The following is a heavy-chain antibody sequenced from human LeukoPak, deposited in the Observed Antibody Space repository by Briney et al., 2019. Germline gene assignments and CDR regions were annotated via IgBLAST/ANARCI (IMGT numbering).Heavy chain of an antibody. V-gene: IGHV3-23*01. CDR1: GFSFSNYA. CDR2: IRGGGET. CDR3: VKEGEGHSYAPKTGPPT. D-gene: IGHD5-18*01. J-gene: IGHJ5*02. Sequence: PGGSLRLSCAASGFSFSNYAMSWVRQAPARGPEWVSSIRGGGETFYADSLKGRFTISRDNSANTVYLQMNNLADEDTAVYYCVKEGEGHSYAPKTGPPTWGQGTLVTVSS.